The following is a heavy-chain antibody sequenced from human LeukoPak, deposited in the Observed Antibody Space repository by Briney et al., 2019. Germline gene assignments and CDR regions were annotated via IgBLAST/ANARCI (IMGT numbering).Heavy chain of an antibody. J-gene: IGHJ4*02. CDR3: VRDRHYIGNREVRFPY. CDR1: GFTFSSYS. Sequence: GGSLRLSCAASGFTFSSYSMNWVRQAPGKGLEWVSYISSSSSTIYYADSVKGRFTISRDNAKNSLYLQINSPRAEDTAVYYSVRDRHYIGNREVRFPYWGQGALVTVSS. CDR2: ISSSSSTI. D-gene: IGHD3-10*01. V-gene: IGHV3-48*01.